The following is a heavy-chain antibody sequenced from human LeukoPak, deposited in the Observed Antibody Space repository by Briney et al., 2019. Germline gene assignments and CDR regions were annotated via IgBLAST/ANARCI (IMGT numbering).Heavy chain of an antibody. CDR2: IKSKTDGWTT. D-gene: IGHD3-22*01. CDR1: GFTFTNAW. J-gene: IGHJ4*02. CDR3: TKYDTSVNFDY. V-gene: IGHV3-15*01. Sequence: GESLRLSCVASGFTFTNAWMSWVRQAPGKGLEWVGHIKSKTDGWTTDYAAPVKGRFIISRDDSKHTLYLQMNSLKTDDTAVYYCTKYDTSVNFDYWGQGTLVTVSS.